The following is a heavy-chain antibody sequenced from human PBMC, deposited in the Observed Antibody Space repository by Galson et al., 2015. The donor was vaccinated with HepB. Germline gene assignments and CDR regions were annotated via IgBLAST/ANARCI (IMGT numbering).Heavy chain of an antibody. J-gene: IGHJ4*02. D-gene: IGHD1-7*01. Sequence: AVKVSCKASGDPFTNFPISWVRQAPGQGLEWLGGISTVLNTADYAQTFMGRVAISADEATTTGYMELRDLRSDDTAIYFCATFGKVNWDYGFDHWGQGTLVIVSS. CDR1: GDPFTNFP. CDR3: ATFGKVNWDYGFDH. V-gene: IGHV1-69*13. CDR2: ISTVLNTA.